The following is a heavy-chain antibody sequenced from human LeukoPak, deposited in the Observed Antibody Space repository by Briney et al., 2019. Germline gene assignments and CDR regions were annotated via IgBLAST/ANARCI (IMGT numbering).Heavy chain of an antibody. CDR3: ATINFRPY. CDR1: GFTFSSYE. D-gene: IGHD1-1*01. V-gene: IGHV3-48*03. J-gene: IGHJ4*02. CDR2: ISSSAIYT. Sequence: GGSLRLSCAASGFTFSSYEMIWVRQAPGKGLEWVSHISSSAIYTYYADSVKGRFTISRDDAKNSLFLQMNSLRAEDTAIYYCATINFRPYWGQGTLVTVSS.